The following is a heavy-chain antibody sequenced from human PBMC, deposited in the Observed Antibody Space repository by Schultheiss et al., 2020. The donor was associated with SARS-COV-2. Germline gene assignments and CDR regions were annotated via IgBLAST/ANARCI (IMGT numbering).Heavy chain of an antibody. CDR1: GGSISSSSYF. J-gene: IGHJ6*02. Sequence: SETLSLTCTVSGGSISSSSYFWGWIRQPPGKGLEWIGYIYYSGSTNYNPSLKSRVTISVDTSKNQFSLKLSSVTAADTAVYYCARDRILLHYGMDVWGQGTTVTVSS. CDR2: IYYSGST. CDR3: ARDRILLHYGMDV. V-gene: IGHV4-61*01. D-gene: IGHD2-15*01.